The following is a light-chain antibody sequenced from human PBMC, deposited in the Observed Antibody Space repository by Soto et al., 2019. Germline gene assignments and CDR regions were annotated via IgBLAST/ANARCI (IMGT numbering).Light chain of an antibody. J-gene: IGLJ1*01. CDR3: GADHGNWTYFVYV. CDR2: VGTGGIVG. CDR1: SGYNNYK. V-gene: IGLV9-49*01. Sequence: QPVLTQPPSASASLGASVTLTCTLSSGYNNYKVDWYQQRPGKGPRFVMRVGTGGIVGSKGDGIPDRFSVLASGLNRYLTIKNIQEDDESDYYCGADHGNWTYFVYVFGTGTKLTVL.